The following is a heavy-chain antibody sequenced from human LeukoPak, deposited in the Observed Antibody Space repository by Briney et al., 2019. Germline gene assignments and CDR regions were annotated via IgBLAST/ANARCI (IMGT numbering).Heavy chain of an antibody. J-gene: IGHJ4*02. CDR1: GGSISSYY. Sequence: SETLSLTCTVSGGSISSYYWSWIRQFPGKGLEWIGYIYYSGSTNYNPSLKSRVTISVDTSKNQFSLKLTSVTAADSAVYYCARRVHGGTLDCWGQGTLVTVSS. CDR2: IYYSGST. D-gene: IGHD4-23*01. CDR3: ARRVHGGTLDC. V-gene: IGHV4-59*08.